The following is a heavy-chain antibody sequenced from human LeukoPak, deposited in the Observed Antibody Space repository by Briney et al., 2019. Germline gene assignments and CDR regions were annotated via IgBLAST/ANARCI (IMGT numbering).Heavy chain of an antibody. J-gene: IGHJ3*02. CDR1: GFTFSSYA. CDR2: ISGSGGST. Sequence: LPGGSLRLSCAASGFTFSSYAMSWVRQAPGKGLEWGSAISGSGGSTYYADSVKGRFTISRDNSKNTLYLQMNSLRAEDTAVYYCAKGPLHRYFDWLSGRQDDAFDIWGQGTMVTVSS. V-gene: IGHV3-23*01. D-gene: IGHD3-9*01. CDR3: AKGPLHRYFDWLSGRQDDAFDI.